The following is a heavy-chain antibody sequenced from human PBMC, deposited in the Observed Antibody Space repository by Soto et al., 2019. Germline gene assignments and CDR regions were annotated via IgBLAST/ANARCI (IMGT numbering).Heavy chain of an antibody. CDR3: ARARIRFGKYCIDV. D-gene: IGHD3-10*01. CDR1: GGSFSGYY. Sequence: SETLSLTCAVYGGSFSGYYWSWIRQPPGKGLEWIGEINHSGSTNYNPSLKSRVTISVDTSKNQFSLKLSSVTAADTAVYYCARARIRFGKYCIDVWGQGTTVTVSS. CDR2: INHSGST. J-gene: IGHJ6*02. V-gene: IGHV4-34*01.